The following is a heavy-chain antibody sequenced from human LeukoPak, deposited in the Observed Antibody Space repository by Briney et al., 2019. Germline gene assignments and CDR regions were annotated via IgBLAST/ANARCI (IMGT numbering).Heavy chain of an antibody. J-gene: IGHJ6*02. CDR2: ISYDGSNK. CDR3: AQGGSEIYYFYHGMDV. Sequence: GGSLRLSCAASGLSLNSYAIHWVRQAPGKGLEWVTAISYDGSNKHYADSVRGRFTISRDNSKNTLYLQMNSLRSDDTAVYYCAQGGSEIYYFYHGMDVWGRGTTVTVSS. CDR1: GLSLNSYA. D-gene: IGHD3-10*01. V-gene: IGHV3-30*03.